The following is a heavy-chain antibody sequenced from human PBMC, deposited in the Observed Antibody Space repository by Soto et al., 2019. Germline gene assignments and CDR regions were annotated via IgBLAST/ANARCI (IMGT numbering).Heavy chain of an antibody. J-gene: IGHJ5*02. Sequence: PGGSLRLSCAASGFTFSSYIMNWVRQAPGKGLEWVSSISSSSTYIYYAHSVKGRFTISRDNAKNSLFLQMNILRAEDTAVYYCAGTTVTTFGDWFDPWGQGTLVTVSS. CDR2: ISSSSTYI. V-gene: IGHV3-21*01. CDR1: GFTFSSYI. D-gene: IGHD4-17*01. CDR3: AGTTVTTFGDWFDP.